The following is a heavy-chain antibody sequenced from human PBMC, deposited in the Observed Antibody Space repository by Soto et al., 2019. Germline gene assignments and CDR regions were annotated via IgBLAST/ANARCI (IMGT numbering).Heavy chain of an antibody. CDR1: GFTFSSYA. CDR3: AATLGIVVVVAATPRDWYFDL. Sequence: EVQLLESGGGLVQPGGSLRLSCAASGFTFSSYAMSWVRQAPGKGLEWVSAISGSGGSTYYADSVKGRFTISRDNSKNTLYLQMNSLRAEDTAVYYCAATLGIVVVVAATPRDWYFDLWGRGTLVTVSS. CDR2: ISGSGGST. J-gene: IGHJ2*01. D-gene: IGHD2-15*01. V-gene: IGHV3-23*01.